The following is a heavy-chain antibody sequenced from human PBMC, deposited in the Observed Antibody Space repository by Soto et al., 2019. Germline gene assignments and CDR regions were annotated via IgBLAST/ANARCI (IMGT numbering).Heavy chain of an antibody. CDR1: GFTLSSYS. CDR2: ISSSSSYI. D-gene: IGHD3-10*01. V-gene: IGHV3-21*01. CDR3: ARDTYYYGSGSYSP. J-gene: IGHJ5*02. Sequence: EMQLVESGGGLVKLGGSLRLSCAASGFTLSSYSMNWVRQAPGKGLEWVSSISSSSSYIYYADSVKGRFTISRDNAKNSLYLQMNSLRAEDTAVYYCARDTYYYGSGSYSPWGQGTLVTVSS.